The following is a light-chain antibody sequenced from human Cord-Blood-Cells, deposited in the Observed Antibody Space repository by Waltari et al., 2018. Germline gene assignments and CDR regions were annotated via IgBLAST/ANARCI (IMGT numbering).Light chain of an antibody. CDR2: EGS. CDR3: CSYAGSSWV. CDR1: SSDVGSYNL. Sequence: SVSGSPGQSITISCTGTSSDVGSYNLVSWYQQHPGKAPKLMIYEGSKRPSGVSNRFSGSKSGNTASLTISGLQAEDEADYYCCSYAGSSWVFGGGTKLTVL. J-gene: IGLJ3*02. V-gene: IGLV2-23*01.